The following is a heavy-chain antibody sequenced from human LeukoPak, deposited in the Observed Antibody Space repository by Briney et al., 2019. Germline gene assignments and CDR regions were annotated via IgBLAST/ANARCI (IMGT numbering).Heavy chain of an antibody. J-gene: IGHJ3*02. CDR2: IYYSGST. CDR3: ARVISSGWDHDAFDI. V-gene: IGHV4-59*01. Sequence: SETLSLTCTVSGGSISGYYWNWIRQPPGKGLGWIGYIYYSGSTNYNPSLKSRVTTSVDTSKNQFSLKLSSVTAADAAVYYCARVISSGWDHDAFDIWGQGTMVTVSS. CDR1: GGSISGYY. D-gene: IGHD6-19*01.